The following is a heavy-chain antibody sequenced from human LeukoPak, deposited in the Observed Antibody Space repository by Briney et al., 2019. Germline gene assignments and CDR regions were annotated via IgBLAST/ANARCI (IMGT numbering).Heavy chain of an antibody. J-gene: IGHJ3*02. CDR3: ARDSIVGGVIRLAVAFHI. Sequence: AETLSLTCTVSGGSMSRYYGSWLRQPAGQGLEWIGRIYTSGSTNYNPFLKSRVTMSVETSKNQFSLKLSSVTAADTAVYSCARDSIVGGVIRLAVAFHIWGQGTMVTVSS. D-gene: IGHD3-10*01. CDR2: IYTSGST. CDR1: GGSMSRYY. V-gene: IGHV4-4*07.